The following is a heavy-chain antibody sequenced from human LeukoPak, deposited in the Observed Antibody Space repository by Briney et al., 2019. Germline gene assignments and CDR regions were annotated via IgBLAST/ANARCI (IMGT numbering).Heavy chain of an antibody. J-gene: IGHJ6*02. Sequence: GASVKVSCKASGYTFTGYYMHWVRQAPGQGLEWMGWINPNSGGTNYAQKFQGRVTMTRDTSISTAYMELSRLRSDDTAVYYCALIAVAGDYYAMDVWGQGTTVTVSS. V-gene: IGHV1-2*02. CDR3: ALIAVAGDYYAMDV. CDR1: GYTFTGYY. D-gene: IGHD6-19*01. CDR2: INPNSGGT.